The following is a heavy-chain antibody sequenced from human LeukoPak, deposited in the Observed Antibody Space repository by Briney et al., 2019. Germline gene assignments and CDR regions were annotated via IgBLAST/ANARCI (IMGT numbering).Heavy chain of an antibody. D-gene: IGHD2-21*02. Sequence: ASVKVSCKASGYTFINYAISWVRQAPGQGLEWMGWISAYNANTHYAQKFQGRVTMTRDTSTSTVYMALSSLRSEDTAVYSCARDAYCGGDCPSRAMDVWGQGTTVTVSS. CDR1: GYTFINYA. V-gene: IGHV1-18*01. CDR3: ARDAYCGGDCPSRAMDV. CDR2: ISAYNANT. J-gene: IGHJ6*02.